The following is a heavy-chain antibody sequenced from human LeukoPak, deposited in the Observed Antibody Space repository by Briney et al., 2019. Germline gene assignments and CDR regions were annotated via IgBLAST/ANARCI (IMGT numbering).Heavy chain of an antibody. J-gene: IGHJ4*02. D-gene: IGHD3-22*01. Sequence: PGGSLRLSCAASGFTFSSYAMHWVRQAPGKGLEWVAVISYDGSNKYYADSVKGRFTISRDNSKNTLYLQMNSLRAEDTAVYYCARDHDSNVYYAQFAYWGQGTLVTVSS. CDR1: GFTFSSYA. V-gene: IGHV3-30-3*01. CDR2: ISYDGSNK. CDR3: ARDHDSNVYYAQFAY.